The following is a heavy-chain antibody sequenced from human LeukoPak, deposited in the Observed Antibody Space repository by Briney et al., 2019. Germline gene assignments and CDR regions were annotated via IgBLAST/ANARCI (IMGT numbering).Heavy chain of an antibody. CDR3: VRLRRELLAPYFDH. CDR1: TDSTNTYY. V-gene: IGHV4-59*01. CDR2: IYHSGST. D-gene: IGHD1-26*01. J-gene: IGHJ4*02. Sequence: YPSETLSLTCSVSTDSTNTYYWSWIRQSPGKGLEWLGHIYHSGSTDYNPSFKSRVTISIDMSKKEFSLKLTSVTVADTAMYYCVRLRRELLAPYFDHWGQGAFVIVSS.